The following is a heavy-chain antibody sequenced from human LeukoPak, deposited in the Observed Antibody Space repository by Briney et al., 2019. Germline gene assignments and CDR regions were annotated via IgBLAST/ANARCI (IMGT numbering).Heavy chain of an antibody. CDR3: ARDQIGYGLDY. V-gene: IGHV4-59*11. CDR2: IYDSWNT. J-gene: IGHJ4*02. CDR1: SGSINNHY. Sequence: SETLSLTCIVSSGSINNHYWSWIRQPPGKGLEWTGYIYDSWNTNYNPSLKSRVTISIDTSKNQFSLNLTSVTAADTAVYYCARDQIGYGLDYWGQGTLVTVSS. D-gene: IGHD5-18*01.